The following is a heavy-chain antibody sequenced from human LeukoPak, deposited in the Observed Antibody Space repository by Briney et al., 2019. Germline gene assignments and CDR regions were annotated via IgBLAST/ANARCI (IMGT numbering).Heavy chain of an antibody. V-gene: IGHV3-23*01. D-gene: IGHD3-10*02. J-gene: IGHJ4*02. Sequence: SGGSLRLSCAAAGFTLSSYTMTWVRQAPGKGLEWVSAISGSGGSTYYADSVKGRFTISRDNSQNTLYLQMNSLRVEDTAAYYCAKEMFSDYWGQGTLVTVS. CDR3: AKEMFSDY. CDR1: GFTLSSYT. CDR2: ISGSGGST.